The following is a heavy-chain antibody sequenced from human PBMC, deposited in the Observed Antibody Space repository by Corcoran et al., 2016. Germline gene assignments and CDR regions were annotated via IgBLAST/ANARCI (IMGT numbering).Heavy chain of an antibody. V-gene: IGHV3-48*02. D-gene: IGHD6-13*01. Sequence: EVQLVESGGGLVQPGGSLRLSCAASGFTFSSYSMNWVRQAPGKGLEWVSYISSSSSTIYYADSVKGRFTSSRDNAKNSLYLQMNSLRDEATAVYYCARGWTVDYSSSWYWFDPWGQGTLVTVSS. J-gene: IGHJ5*02. CDR2: ISSSSSTI. CDR1: GFTFSSYS. CDR3: ARGWTVDYSSSWYWFDP.